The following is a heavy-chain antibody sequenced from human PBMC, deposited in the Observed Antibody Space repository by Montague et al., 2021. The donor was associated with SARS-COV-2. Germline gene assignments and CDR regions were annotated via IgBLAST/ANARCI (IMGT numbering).Heavy chain of an antibody. V-gene: IGHV4-39*07. CDR2: IFYSGSM. D-gene: IGHD6-6*01. CDR3: ARGLV. Sequence: ETLSLTCSVAGGSINNYFWGWIRQSPGRGPEWIGSIFYSGSMYYKPSRMSRVTISVDTSKNQFSLRMTSVTAADTAVYFCARGLVWGQGVLVTVSS. J-gene: IGHJ4*02. CDR1: GGSINNYF.